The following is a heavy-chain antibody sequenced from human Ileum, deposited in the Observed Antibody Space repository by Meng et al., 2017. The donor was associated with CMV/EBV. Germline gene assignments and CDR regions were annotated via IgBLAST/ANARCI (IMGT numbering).Heavy chain of an antibody. CDR1: GASIRTHRY. J-gene: IGHJ4*02. V-gene: IGHV4-4*03. CDR2: IYHSATP. Sequence: PGPLPLTCTVSGASIRTHRYWSWVRQPPGKGLEWIGDIYHSATPNFNPSLTSRVTMSVDTSKNQFFLTLNSVTAADTAIYYCARNFDYWGQGTLVTVSS. CDR3: ARNFDY.